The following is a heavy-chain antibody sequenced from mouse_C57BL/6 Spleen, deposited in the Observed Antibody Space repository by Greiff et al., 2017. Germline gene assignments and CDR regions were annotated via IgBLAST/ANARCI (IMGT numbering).Heavy chain of an antibody. V-gene: IGHV1-18*01. CDR1: GYTFTDYN. Sequence: EVQLQESGPELVKPGASVKIPCKASGYTFTDYNMDWVKQSHGKSLEWIGDINPNNGGTIYNQKFKGKATLTVDKSSSTAYMELRSLTSEDTAVYYCARGGGPYDGYAMDYWGQGTSVTVSS. CDR2: INPNNGGT. D-gene: IGHD2-12*01. CDR3: ARGGGPYDGYAMDY. J-gene: IGHJ4*01.